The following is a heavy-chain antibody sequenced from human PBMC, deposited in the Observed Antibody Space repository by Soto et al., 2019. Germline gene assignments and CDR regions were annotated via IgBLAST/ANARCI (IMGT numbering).Heavy chain of an antibody. Sequence: GGSLRLSCAASGFTFSSYSMNWVRQAPGKGLEWVSSISSSSSYIYYADSVKGRFTISRDNAKNSLYLQMNSLRAEDTAVYYCASDPPKGSSGSLDYWGQGTLVTVSS. V-gene: IGHV3-21*01. D-gene: IGHD3-22*01. CDR3: ASDPPKGSSGSLDY. J-gene: IGHJ4*02. CDR1: GFTFSSYS. CDR2: ISSSSSYI.